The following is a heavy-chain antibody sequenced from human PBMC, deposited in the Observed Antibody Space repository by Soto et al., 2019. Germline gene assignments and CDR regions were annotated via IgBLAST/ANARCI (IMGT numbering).Heavy chain of an antibody. Sequence: QITLKESGPTLVRPTQTLTLTCAFSGFSLSTSGVGVGWIRQPPGKALEWLAVIYWDDSKHYSPSLRSRLTITKDTAKNQVFLTMTNMDPMHTGTYYCAHKGPEDWPLDYSGQGTLVTVSS. J-gene: IGHJ4*02. V-gene: IGHV2-5*02. CDR2: IYWDDSK. CDR3: AHKGPEDWPLDY. D-gene: IGHD3-9*01. CDR1: GFSLSTSGVG.